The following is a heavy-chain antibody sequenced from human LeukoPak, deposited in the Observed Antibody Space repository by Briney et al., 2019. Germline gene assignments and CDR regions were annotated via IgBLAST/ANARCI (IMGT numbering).Heavy chain of an antibody. CDR1: GFTFSSSA. CDR2: IRSKANTYAT. D-gene: IGHD4-17*01. Sequence: GGSLKLSCATSGFTFSSSAMHWVRQASGKGLEWVGHIRSKANTYATTYAASVKGRFTISRDDSKNTGYLQMNSLESEDTAVYYCASPNDYGDQFYFDFWGQGTLVTVSS. V-gene: IGHV3-73*01. J-gene: IGHJ4*02. CDR3: ASPNDYGDQFYFDF.